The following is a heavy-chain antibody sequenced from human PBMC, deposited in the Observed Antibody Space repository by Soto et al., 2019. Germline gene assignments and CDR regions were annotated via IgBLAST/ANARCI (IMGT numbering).Heavy chain of an antibody. D-gene: IGHD5-18*01. Sequence: AGGSLRLSCAASGFTFSSYGMHWVRQAPGKGLEWVAVISYDGSNKYYADSVKGRFTISRDNSKNTLYLQMNSLRAEDTAVYYCAKDSYFSGIQLWPTIDYWGQGTLVTV. CDR1: GFTFSSYG. CDR2: ISYDGSNK. CDR3: AKDSYFSGIQLWPTIDY. J-gene: IGHJ4*02. V-gene: IGHV3-30*18.